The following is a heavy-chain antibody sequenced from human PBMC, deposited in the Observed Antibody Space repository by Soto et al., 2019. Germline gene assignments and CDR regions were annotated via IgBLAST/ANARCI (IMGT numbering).Heavy chain of an antibody. V-gene: IGHV4-39*01. D-gene: IGHD2-15*01. CDR1: GGSISSSIYY. CDR3: ARSYCSGGRCYPTGGWFDP. J-gene: IGHJ5*02. CDR2: IYYSGST. Sequence: QLQLQESGPGLVKPSETLSLTCTVSGGSISSSIYYWGWIRQPPGKGLEWIGSIYYSGSTYFNPSLKSRVTISVDTSKNQFSLKLSSVTAADTAVYYCARSYCSGGRCYPTGGWFDPWGQGTLVTVSS.